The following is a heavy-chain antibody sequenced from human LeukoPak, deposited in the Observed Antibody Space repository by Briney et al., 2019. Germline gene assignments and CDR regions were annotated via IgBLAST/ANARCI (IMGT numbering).Heavy chain of an antibody. J-gene: IGHJ5*02. D-gene: IGHD2-15*01. CDR3: ATRPGYCSGGSCPSPNWFDP. CDR2: ISGSGGST. V-gene: IGHV3-23*01. Sequence: GGSLRLSCAASGFTFSGYAMSWVRQAPGKGLEWVSAISGSGGSTYYADSVKGRFTISRDNSKNTLYLQMNSLRAEDTAVYYRATRPGYCSGGSCPSPNWFDPWGQGTLVTVSS. CDR1: GFTFSGYA.